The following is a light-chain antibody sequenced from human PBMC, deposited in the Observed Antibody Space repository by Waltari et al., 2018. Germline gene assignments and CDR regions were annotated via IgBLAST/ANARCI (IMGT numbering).Light chain of an antibody. J-gene: IGLJ2*01. CDR3: QSYDSSLSGSV. CDR2: SNS. CDR1: YSHIEAGYE. V-gene: IGLV1-40*01. Sequence: QSVLTQPPSVSGAPGLRATISGTRSYSHIEAGYEVQGYRHLPGTAPKLLLDSNSHRPSGVPDRFSGSRSVTSASLAITGLQADDEAVYYCQSYDSSLSGSVFGGGTKLTVL.